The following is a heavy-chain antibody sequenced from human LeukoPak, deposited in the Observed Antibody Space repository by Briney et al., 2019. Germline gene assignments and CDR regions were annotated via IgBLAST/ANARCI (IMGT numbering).Heavy chain of an antibody. CDR2: IRNDGSNK. CDR1: GFIFSSYG. V-gene: IGHV3-30*02. D-gene: IGHD4-17*01. J-gene: IGHJ4*02. CDR3: ALDYGDYGDGPFDY. Sequence: GGSLRLSCAASGFIFSSYGMHWVRQAPGKGLEWVAFIRNDGSNKYYADSVKGRFTISRDNSKNTLYLQMNSLRAEDTAVYYCALDYGDYGDGPFDYWGQGTLVTVSS.